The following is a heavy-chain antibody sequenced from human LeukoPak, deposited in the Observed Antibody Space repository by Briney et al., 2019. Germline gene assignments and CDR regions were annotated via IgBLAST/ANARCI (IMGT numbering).Heavy chain of an antibody. CDR3: ARTTYYYDSSGPRWFDP. D-gene: IGHD3-22*01. CDR2: ISAYNGNT. Sequence: ASVKVSCKASGYTFTSYGISWVRQAPGQGLEWMGWISAYNGNTNYAQKLQGRVTMTTDTSTSTAYMELGSLRSDDTAVYYCARTTYYYDSSGPRWFDPWGQGTLVTVSS. CDR1: GYTFTSYG. V-gene: IGHV1-18*01. J-gene: IGHJ5*02.